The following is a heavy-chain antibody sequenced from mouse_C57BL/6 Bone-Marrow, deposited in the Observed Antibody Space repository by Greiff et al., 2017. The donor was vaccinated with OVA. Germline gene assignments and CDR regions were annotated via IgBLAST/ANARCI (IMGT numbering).Heavy chain of an antibody. V-gene: IGHV5-6*01. CDR3: ARQGGRQLSLFAY. D-gene: IGHD3-2*01. J-gene: IGHJ3*01. CDR1: GFTFSSYG. CDR2: ISSGGSYT. Sequence: EVKVVESGGDLVKPGGSLKLSCAASGFTFSSYGMSWVRQTPDKRLEWVATISSGGSYTYYPDSVKGRFTISRDNAKNTLYLQMSSLKSEDTAMYYCARQGGRQLSLFAYWGQGTLVTVSA.